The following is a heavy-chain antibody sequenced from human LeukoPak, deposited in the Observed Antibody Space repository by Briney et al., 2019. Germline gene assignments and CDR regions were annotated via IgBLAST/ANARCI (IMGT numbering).Heavy chain of an antibody. D-gene: IGHD3-22*01. CDR1: GYTFTSYD. Sequence: GASVKVSCKASGYTFTSYDINWVRQATGQGLEWMGWMNPNSGNTGYAQKFQGRVTITRNTSISTAYMELSSLRSEDTAVYYCAKRDFYDSSGYAPLFQHWGQGTLVTVSS. V-gene: IGHV1-8*01. CDR2: MNPNSGNT. J-gene: IGHJ1*01. CDR3: AKRDFYDSSGYAPLFQH.